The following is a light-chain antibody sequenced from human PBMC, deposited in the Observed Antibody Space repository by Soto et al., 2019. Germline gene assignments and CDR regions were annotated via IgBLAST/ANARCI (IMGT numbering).Light chain of an antibody. CDR3: QQSYSNPRT. J-gene: IGKJ1*01. V-gene: IGKV1-39*01. CDR1: QSISSY. CDR2: GAS. Sequence: DIQMTQSPSSLSASLGDRVTITCRASQSISSYLYWYQQKPGKAPKLLIYGASSLHSGVPSRFGGSGSGTDFTLTISSLQPEDFATYFCQQSYSNPRTFGQGTKVDIK.